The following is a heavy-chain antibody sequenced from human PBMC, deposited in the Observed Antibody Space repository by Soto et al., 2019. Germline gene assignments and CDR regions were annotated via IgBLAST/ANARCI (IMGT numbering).Heavy chain of an antibody. D-gene: IGHD6-13*01. J-gene: IGHJ4*02. V-gene: IGHV5-51*01. CDR1: GYTFSNFW. Sequence: PGESLKISCQCPGYTFSNFWIGWVRQLPGKGLEWMGIIYPGDHETRYSPSFHGKVTISADKSINTAYLQWNSLEASDTAFYFCARSPRSSPYFDYWGQGALVTAPQ. CDR3: ARSPRSSPYFDY. CDR2: IYPGDHET.